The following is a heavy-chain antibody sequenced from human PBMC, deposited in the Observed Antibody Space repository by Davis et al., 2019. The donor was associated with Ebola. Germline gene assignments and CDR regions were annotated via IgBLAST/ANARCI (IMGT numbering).Heavy chain of an antibody. Sequence: SQTLSLTCAISGDSFSSNSAAWNWIRQSPSRGLEWLGRTYYRSKWYNDYAVSVKSRITINPDTSKNQFSLQLNSVTPEDTAVYYCARGGLWFGELFRNGYYFDYWGQGTLVTVSS. CDR2: TYYRSKWYN. D-gene: IGHD3-10*01. CDR1: GDSFSSNSAA. CDR3: ARGGLWFGELFRNGYYFDY. V-gene: IGHV6-1*01. J-gene: IGHJ4*02.